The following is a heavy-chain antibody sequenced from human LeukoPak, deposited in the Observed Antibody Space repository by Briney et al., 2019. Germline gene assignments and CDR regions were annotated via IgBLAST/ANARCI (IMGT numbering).Heavy chain of an antibody. D-gene: IGHD3-22*01. CDR2: IYYSGST. J-gene: IGHJ5*02. V-gene: IGHV4-30-4*08. CDR1: GGSISSGDYY. CDR3: ASDRGYSDSSGYYS. Sequence: SETLFLTCTVSGGSISSGDYYWSWIRQPPGKGLEWIGYIYYSGSTYYNPSLKSRVTISVDRSKNQFSLKLSSVTAADTAVYYCASDRGYSDSSGYYSWGQGTLVTVSS.